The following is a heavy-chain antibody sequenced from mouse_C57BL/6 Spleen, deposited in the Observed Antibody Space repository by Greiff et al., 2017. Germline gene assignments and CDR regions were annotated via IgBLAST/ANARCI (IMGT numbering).Heavy chain of an antibody. J-gene: IGHJ4*01. V-gene: IGHV1-55*01. Sequence: QVQLQQSGAELVKPGASVKMSCKASGYTFTSYWITWVQQRPGQGLAWIGDIYPGSGSTNYNEKFKSKATLTVATSSSTAYMQHSSLTSEDSAVYYCARRRIYDGYYGAMDYWGQGTSVTVSS. CDR3: ARRRIYDGYYGAMDY. CDR2: IYPGSGST. D-gene: IGHD2-3*01. CDR1: GYTFTSYW.